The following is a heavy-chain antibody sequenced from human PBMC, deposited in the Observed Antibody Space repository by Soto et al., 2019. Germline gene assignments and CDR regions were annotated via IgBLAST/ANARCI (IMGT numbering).Heavy chain of an antibody. CDR3: SRDHSSGGYDF. CDR1: GFSVSNVW. J-gene: IGHJ4*02. D-gene: IGHD5-12*01. CDR2: MSDGGKT. V-gene: IGHV3-53*01. Sequence: QPGGSLRLSCSASGFSVSNVWMTWVRQAPGKGLEWVSSMSDGGKTYYTDSVKGRFTLSRDTSRNTLHLQMYSVRAEDTAVYYCSRDHSSGGYDFRGQGTLVTAPQ.